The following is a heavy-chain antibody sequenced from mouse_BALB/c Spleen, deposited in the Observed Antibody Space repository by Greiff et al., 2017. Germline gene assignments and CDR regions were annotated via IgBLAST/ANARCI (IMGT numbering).Heavy chain of an antibody. V-gene: IGHV5-15*02. CDR2: ISNLAYSI. CDR3: ARGSYGKGWYFDV. CDR1: GFTFSDYG. Sequence: DVMLVESGGGLVQPGGSRKLSCAASGFTFSDYGMAWVRQAPGKGPEWVAFISNLAYSIYYADTVTGRFTISRENAKNTLYLEMSSLRSEDTAMYYCARGSYGKGWYFDVWGAGTTVTVSS. J-gene: IGHJ1*01. D-gene: IGHD2-1*01.